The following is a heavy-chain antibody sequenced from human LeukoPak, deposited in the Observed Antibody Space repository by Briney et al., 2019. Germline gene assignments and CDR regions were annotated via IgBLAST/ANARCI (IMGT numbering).Heavy chain of an antibody. V-gene: IGHV1-46*01. CDR1: GYTFTGYY. Sequence: ASVKVSCKASGYTFTGYYMHWVRQAPGQGLEWMGIINPSGGSTSYAQRFQGRVTMTRDTSTSTVYMELSSLRSEDTAVYYCARDIEQLVLNYYYGMDVWGQGTTVTVSS. CDR3: ARDIEQLVLNYYYGMDV. J-gene: IGHJ6*02. CDR2: INPSGGST. D-gene: IGHD6-6*01.